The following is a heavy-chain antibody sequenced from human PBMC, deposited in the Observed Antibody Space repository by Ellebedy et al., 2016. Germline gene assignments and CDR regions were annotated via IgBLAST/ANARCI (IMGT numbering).Heavy chain of an antibody. CDR3: ARDRMVRGVAKDYYYGMDV. Sequence: GESLKISXSASGFTFSSYSMNWVRQAPGKGLEWVSSISSSSSYIYYADSVKGRFTISRDNAKNSLYLQMNSLRAEDTAVYYCARDRMVRGVAKDYYYGMDVWGQGTTVTVSS. CDR2: ISSSSSYI. J-gene: IGHJ6*02. D-gene: IGHD3-10*01. V-gene: IGHV3-21*04. CDR1: GFTFSSYS.